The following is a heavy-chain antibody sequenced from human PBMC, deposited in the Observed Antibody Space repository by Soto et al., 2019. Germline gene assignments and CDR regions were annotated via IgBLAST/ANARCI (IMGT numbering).Heavy chain of an antibody. V-gene: IGHV3-23*01. CDR2: ISGSGDRT. CDR1: RFTFSRYA. CDR3: AKDYYAVSANIYGSHFDF. D-gene: IGHD3-10*01. Sequence: GGSLRLSCAASRFTFSRYAMSWVRQAPGQGLEWVSGISGSGDRTYYADSVKARFTISRDNAKNPLYLQMRSLRVEDTTFYYCAKDYYAVSANIYGSHFDFWGQGTPVTVAS. J-gene: IGHJ4*02.